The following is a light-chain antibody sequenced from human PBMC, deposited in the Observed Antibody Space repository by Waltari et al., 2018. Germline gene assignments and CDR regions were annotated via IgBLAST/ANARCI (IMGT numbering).Light chain of an antibody. V-gene: IGKV3-15*01. CDR1: QSVRTN. CDR2: GAS. CDR3: QQYNNWRT. Sequence: EIVMTQSPATLSVSPGESANLSCRASQSVRTNLAWYQQKPGQAPSLLIYGASTRATGIPARFSGSGSGTEFTLTISSLQSEDFAVYYCQQYNNWRTFGQGTKVEIK. J-gene: IGKJ1*01.